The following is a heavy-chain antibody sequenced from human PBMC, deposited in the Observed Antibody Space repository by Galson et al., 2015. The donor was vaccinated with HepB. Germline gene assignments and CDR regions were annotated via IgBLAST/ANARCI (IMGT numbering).Heavy chain of an antibody. Sequence: SLRLSCAASGFTFDDYAMHWVRQAPGKGLEWVSGISWNSGSIGYADSVKGRFTISRDNAKNSLYLQMNSLRAEDTALYYCAKGWWEGHADYYDSSGYHDAFDIWGQGTMVTVSS. J-gene: IGHJ3*02. V-gene: IGHV3-9*01. CDR2: ISWNSGSI. CDR1: GFTFDDYA. D-gene: IGHD3-22*01. CDR3: AKGWWEGHADYYDSSGYHDAFDI.